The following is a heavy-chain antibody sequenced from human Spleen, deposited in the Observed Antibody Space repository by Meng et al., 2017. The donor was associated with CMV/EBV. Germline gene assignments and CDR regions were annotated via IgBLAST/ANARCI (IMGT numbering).Heavy chain of an antibody. CDR3: ARDRVVGAITGWFDP. CDR2: ISSNGGST. V-gene: IGHV3-64*02. CDR1: GFTFSSYA. D-gene: IGHD1-26*01. J-gene: IGHJ5*02. Sequence: PGGSLRLSCAASGFTFSSYAMHWVRQAPGKGLEYVSAISSNGGSTYYADSVKGRFTISRDNAKNSLYLQMNSLRAEDTAVYYCARDRVVGAITGWFDPWGQGTLVTVSS.